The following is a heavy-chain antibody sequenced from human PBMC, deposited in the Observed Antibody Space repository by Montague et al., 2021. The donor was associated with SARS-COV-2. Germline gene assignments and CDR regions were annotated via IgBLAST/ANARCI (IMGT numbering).Heavy chain of an antibody. CDR3: ACDWGERGH. Sequence: SETLSLTCTVSGGSIRSNYCSWVWHRPAKGLEWIWFMNYSGSTNYNPSLQSRVTLSVATSTNPFSLKLSSVTAADTAVYYCACDWGERGHWGQGALVTVSS. D-gene: IGHD3-16*01. CDR1: GGSIRSNY. V-gene: IGHV4-59*01. CDR2: MNYSGST. J-gene: IGHJ4*02.